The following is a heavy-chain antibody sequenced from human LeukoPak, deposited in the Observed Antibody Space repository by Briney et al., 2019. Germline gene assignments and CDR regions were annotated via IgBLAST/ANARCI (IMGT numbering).Heavy chain of an antibody. Sequence: QPGGSLRLSCAASGFTFSSYTMTWVRQAPGKGLEWVAVILYDGSNEYYADSVKGRFTISRDNSKNMLYLQMNSLRVGDTAMYYCARDDYGGIHWYFDSWGRGTLVTVSS. V-gene: IGHV3-30-3*01. J-gene: IGHJ2*01. CDR3: ARDDYGGIHWYFDS. D-gene: IGHD4-23*01. CDR2: ILYDGSNE. CDR1: GFTFSSYT.